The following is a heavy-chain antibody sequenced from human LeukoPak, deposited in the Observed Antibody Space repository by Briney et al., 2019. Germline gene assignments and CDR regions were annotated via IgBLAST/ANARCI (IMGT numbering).Heavy chain of an antibody. D-gene: IGHD6-13*01. CDR1: GGSISSYY. CDR3: ATLNGYSSSWYGY. CDR2: IYYSGST. V-gene: IGHV4-59*08. J-gene: IGHJ4*02. Sequence: SETLSLTCTVSGGSISSYYWSWIRQPPRKGLVWIGYIYYSGSTNYNPSLKSRVTISVDTSKNQFSLKLSSVTAADTAVYYCATLNGYSSSWYGYWGQGTLVTVSS.